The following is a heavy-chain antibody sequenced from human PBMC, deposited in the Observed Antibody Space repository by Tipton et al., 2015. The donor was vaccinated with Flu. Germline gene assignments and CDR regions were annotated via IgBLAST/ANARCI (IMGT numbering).Heavy chain of an antibody. CDR1: GGSISSSSYY. CDR2: IYYSGST. CDR3: ARVGTAMFDP. D-gene: IGHD5-18*01. J-gene: IGHJ5*02. V-gene: IGHV4-39*07. Sequence: TLSLTCTVSGGSISSSSYYWGWTRQPPGKGLEWIGSIYYSGSTYYNPSLKSRVTISVDTSKNQFSLKLSSVTAADTAVYYCARVGTAMFDPWGQGTLVTVSS.